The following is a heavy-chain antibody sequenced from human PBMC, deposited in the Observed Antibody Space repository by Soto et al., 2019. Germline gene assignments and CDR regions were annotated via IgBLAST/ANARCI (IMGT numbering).Heavy chain of an antibody. CDR1: GFTFNNFA. V-gene: IGHV3-23*01. CDR2: ISGGGDTT. Sequence: EVQLLESGGGLVQPGGSLRLSCAASGFTFNNFALSWVRQAPGKGLEWVSAISGGGDTTYYADSVKGRFTISRDNSKNMLYLQMNSPRAEDTAVYYCGNSSLDYGDGKWFDPWGQGILVTVSS. J-gene: IGHJ5*02. CDR3: GNSSLDYGDGKWFDP. D-gene: IGHD4-17*01.